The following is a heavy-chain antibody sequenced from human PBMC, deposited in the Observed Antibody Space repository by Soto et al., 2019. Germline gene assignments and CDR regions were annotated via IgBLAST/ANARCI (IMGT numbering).Heavy chain of an antibody. D-gene: IGHD2-2*01. CDR2: INPNSGGT. Sequence: GASVKVSCKASGYTFTGYYMHWVRQAPGQGLEWMGWINPNSGGTNYAQKFQGWVTMTRDTSISTAYMELSRLRSDDTAVYYCARGGLVVVPAAPFDYWGQGTLVTVSS. CDR3: ARGGLVVVPAAPFDY. J-gene: IGHJ4*02. V-gene: IGHV1-2*04. CDR1: GYTFTGYY.